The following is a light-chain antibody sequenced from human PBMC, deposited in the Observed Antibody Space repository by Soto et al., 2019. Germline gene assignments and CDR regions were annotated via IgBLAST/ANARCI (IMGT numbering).Light chain of an antibody. V-gene: IGLV3-1*01. CDR1: KLGDKY. Sequence: SYELTQPPSVSVSPGQTASITCSGDKLGDKYVCWYQQRPGQSPVLVIYQDRKRPSGIPERFSGSNSGNTATLTISGTQAIDEADYYCQAWDSSTVVFAGGTKLTVL. CDR3: QAWDSSTVV. J-gene: IGLJ3*02. CDR2: QDR.